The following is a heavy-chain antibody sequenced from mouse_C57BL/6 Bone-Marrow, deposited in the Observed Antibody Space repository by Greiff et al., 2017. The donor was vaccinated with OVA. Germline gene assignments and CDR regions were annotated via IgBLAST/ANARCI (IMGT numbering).Heavy chain of an antibody. Sequence: VQLQQPGAELVRPGTSVKLSCKASGYTFTNYWMHWVKQRPGQGLEWIGVIAPSDSYINYNQKFKGRANLTVDKSSSTAYMHLSNLTSEDSAVYYCAHYGSRLYLHYWGQGTSLTGSS. CDR2: IAPSDSYI. V-gene: IGHV1-59*01. D-gene: IGHD1-1*01. CDR3: AHYGSRLYLHY. CDR1: GYTFTNYW. J-gene: IGHJ2*02.